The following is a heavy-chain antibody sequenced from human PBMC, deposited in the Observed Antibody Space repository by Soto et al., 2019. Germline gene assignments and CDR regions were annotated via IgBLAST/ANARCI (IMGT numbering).Heavy chain of an antibody. D-gene: IGHD5-12*01. J-gene: IGHJ4*02. CDR3: VRGRSYSVYDF. Sequence: NPSETLSLTCTVSGGSISGHSWVWIRQPAGKGLEWIGHIYPGGSTSYNPSLRSRVTMSLDTSTNKIFLNLTSVTAADTAVFYCVRGRSYSVYDFWGPGTLVTV. CDR1: GGSISGHS. V-gene: IGHV4-4*07. CDR2: IYPGGST.